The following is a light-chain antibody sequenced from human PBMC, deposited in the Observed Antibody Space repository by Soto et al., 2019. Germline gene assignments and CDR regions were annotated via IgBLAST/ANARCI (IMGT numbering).Light chain of an antibody. J-gene: IGLJ1*01. Sequence: QSALTQPRSVSGSPGQSVTLSCTGTSSDVGGYNYVSWYQHHPGKAPKLMIYDVSKRPSGVPDRFSGSRSGNTASLTISGLLAEDEADYYCCSYAGDYTYVFGIGTKLTVL. CDR2: DVS. V-gene: IGLV2-11*01. CDR1: SSDVGGYNY. CDR3: CSYAGDYTYV.